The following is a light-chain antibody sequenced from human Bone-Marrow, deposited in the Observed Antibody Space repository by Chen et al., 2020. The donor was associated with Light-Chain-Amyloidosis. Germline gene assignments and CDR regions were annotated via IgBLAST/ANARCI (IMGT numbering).Light chain of an antibody. CDR1: SSNIGAGYD. CDR3: QSYDTTLSGSV. V-gene: IGLV1-40*01. Sequence: QSVLTQPPSVSGAPGQRVTISCTGTSSNIGAGYDVHWYQQLPGTAPKLLIYGNDNRPSGVPDRFSAANAGTSASLAITGRQAEDEADYYCQSYDTTLSGSVFGGGTKLTVL. CDR2: GND. J-gene: IGLJ3*02.